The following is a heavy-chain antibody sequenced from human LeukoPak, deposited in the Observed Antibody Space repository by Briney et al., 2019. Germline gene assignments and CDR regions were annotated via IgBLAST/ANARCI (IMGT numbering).Heavy chain of an antibody. Sequence: SETLSLTCPVSGGSISSYYWSWIRQPPGKGLEWIGYIYYSGSTNYNPSLKSRVTISVDTSKNQFSLKLSSVTAADTAVYYCAREGYDYVWGSYRLSGWFDPWGQGTLVTVSS. D-gene: IGHD3-16*02. CDR2: IYYSGST. CDR1: GGSISSYY. V-gene: IGHV4-59*01. J-gene: IGHJ5*02. CDR3: AREGYDYVWGSYRLSGWFDP.